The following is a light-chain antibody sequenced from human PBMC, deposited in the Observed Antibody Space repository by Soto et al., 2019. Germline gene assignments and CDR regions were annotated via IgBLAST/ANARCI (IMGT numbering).Light chain of an antibody. CDR3: QQGYSTPIT. V-gene: IGKV1-39*01. CDR2: GAS. CDR1: QSICSF. J-gene: IGKJ5*01. Sequence: DIQMTQSPSSLSASVGDRVTITCRASQSICSFLNWHQHKPGKAPKVLIYGASSLQSGVPSRFSGSGSGTDFTLTISSLQPEAFATYYCQQGYSTPITFGLGTRLDIK.